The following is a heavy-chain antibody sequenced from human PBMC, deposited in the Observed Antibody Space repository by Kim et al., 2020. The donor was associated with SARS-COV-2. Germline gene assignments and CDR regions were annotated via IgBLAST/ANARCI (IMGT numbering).Heavy chain of an antibody. V-gene: IGHV4-34*04. CDR3: ARGRTIVDY. J-gene: IGHJ4*02. Sequence: TTNTNPSPKSRGTLSIDTSKNQFSLRLSSVTAADTAVFYCARGRTIVDYWGQGTLVTVSS. CDR2: TT. D-gene: IGHD3-10*01.